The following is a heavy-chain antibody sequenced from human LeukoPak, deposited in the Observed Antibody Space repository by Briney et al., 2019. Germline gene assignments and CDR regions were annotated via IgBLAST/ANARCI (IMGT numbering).Heavy chain of an antibody. CDR2: IYSGGST. J-gene: IGHJ4*02. D-gene: IGHD5-12*01. CDR1: GFTFSSYW. V-gene: IGHV3-53*01. Sequence: GGSLRLSCAASGFTFSSYWMTWVRQAPGKGLEWVSVIYSGGSTYYADSVKGRFTISRDNSKNTLYLQMNSLRAEDTAVYYCARVSSGYDWTFDYWGQGTLVTVSS. CDR3: ARVSSGYDWTFDY.